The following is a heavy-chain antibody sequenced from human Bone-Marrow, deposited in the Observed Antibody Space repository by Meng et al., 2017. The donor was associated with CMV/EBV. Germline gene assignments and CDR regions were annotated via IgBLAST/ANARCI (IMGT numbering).Heavy chain of an antibody. J-gene: IGHJ4*02. V-gene: IGHV4-59*01. Sequence: SETLSLTFTVSGGSISSYYWSWIRQPPGKGLEWIGYIYYSGSTNYNPSLKSRVTISVDTSKNQFSLKLTSVTVADTAVYYCARIKISSASYLFDYWGQGTLVTVSS. D-gene: IGHD6-6*01. CDR1: GGSISSYY. CDR3: ARIKISSASYLFDY. CDR2: IYYSGST.